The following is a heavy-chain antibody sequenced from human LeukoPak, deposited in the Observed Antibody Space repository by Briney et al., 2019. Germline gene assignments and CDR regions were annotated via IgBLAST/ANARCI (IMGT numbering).Heavy chain of an antibody. Sequence: GGSLRLSCAASGFTFSNAWMNWVRQAPGKGLEWVVRIKSKTDGRTTDYAAPVKGRFTISRDDSKNTLYLQMNSLKTEDTAVYYCTRYCSGGSCYSSSDYWGQGTLVTVSS. D-gene: IGHD2-15*01. CDR2: IKSKTDGRTT. CDR1: GFTFSNAW. CDR3: TRYCSGGSCYSSSDY. V-gene: IGHV3-15*07. J-gene: IGHJ4*02.